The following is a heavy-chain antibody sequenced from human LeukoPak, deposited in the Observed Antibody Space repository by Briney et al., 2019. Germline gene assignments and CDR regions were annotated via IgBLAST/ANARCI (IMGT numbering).Heavy chain of an antibody. CDR1: GYTFTGYY. V-gene: IGHV1-2*02. D-gene: IGHD3-3*01. Sequence: EASVKVSCKASGYTFTGYYMHWVRQAPGQGLEWMGWINPNSGGTNYAQKFQGRVTMTRDTSISTAYMELSRLRSDDTAVYYCARAGPNFTIFGVVYYWGQGTLVTVSS. CDR2: INPNSGGT. CDR3: ARAGPNFTIFGVVYY. J-gene: IGHJ4*02.